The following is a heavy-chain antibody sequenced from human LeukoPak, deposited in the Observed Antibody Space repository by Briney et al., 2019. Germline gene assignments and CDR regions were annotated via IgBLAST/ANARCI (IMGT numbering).Heavy chain of an antibody. Sequence: GGSLRLSCAASGVTFSEDYMNWIRQAPGKGLEWIAYISRSTRILYYADSVRGRFTISRDNAKKSLYLQMNSLTVEDTAMYYCARREYDAFDIWGQGTMVTVSS. CDR2: ISRSTRIL. J-gene: IGHJ3*02. CDR3: ARREYDAFDI. CDR1: GVTFSEDY. D-gene: IGHD3-10*01. V-gene: IGHV3-11*01.